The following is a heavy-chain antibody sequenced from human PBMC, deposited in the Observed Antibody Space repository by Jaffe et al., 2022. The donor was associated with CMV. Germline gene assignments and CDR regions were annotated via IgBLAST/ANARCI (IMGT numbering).Heavy chain of an antibody. Sequence: QVQLVQSGAEVKKPGASVKVSCKASGYTFTSYYMHWVRQAPGQGLEWMGIINPSGGSTSYAQKFQGRVTMTRDTSTSTVYMELSSLRSEDTAVYYCARDFGDSYGYGGWYYYYYGMDVWGQGTTVTVSS. D-gene: IGHD5-18*01. J-gene: IGHJ6*02. CDR3: ARDFGDSYGYGGWYYYYYGMDV. CDR1: GYTFTSYY. CDR2: INPSGGST. V-gene: IGHV1-46*01.